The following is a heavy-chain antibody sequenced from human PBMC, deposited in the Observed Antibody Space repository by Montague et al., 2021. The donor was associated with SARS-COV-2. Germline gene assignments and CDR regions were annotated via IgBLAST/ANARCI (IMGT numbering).Heavy chain of an antibody. CDR3: ARGYFPVGGSENWGSYGMDV. D-gene: IGHD3-16*01. CDR2: VKGDGSRI. Sequence: SLSLSCAASGFTFSSYWMHWVRQAPGTGLVWVSRVKGDGSRISYADSVKGQFTISRDNAKNTLYLQMNSLRAEDTAVYFCARGYFPVGGSENWGSYGMDVWGQGTTVTVSS. V-gene: IGHV3-74*01. CDR1: GFTFSSYW. J-gene: IGHJ6*02.